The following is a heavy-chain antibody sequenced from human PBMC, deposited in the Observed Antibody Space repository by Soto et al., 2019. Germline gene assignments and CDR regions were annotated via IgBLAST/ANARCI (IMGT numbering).Heavy chain of an antibody. CDR2: ISHSVSA. V-gene: IGHV4-4*02. Sequence: QVQLQESGPGLVKPSETLTLTCAVSGASISTGKWWSWVRQPPGKGLEWIGEISHSVSANYNPALGSRVTIEVDKSKNQFSLKLSVTAADTAMYYCTRDGDYGYSLAYWGQGTLVTVSS. CDR3: TRDGDYGYSLAY. J-gene: IGHJ4*02. D-gene: IGHD5-18*01. CDR1: GASISTGKW.